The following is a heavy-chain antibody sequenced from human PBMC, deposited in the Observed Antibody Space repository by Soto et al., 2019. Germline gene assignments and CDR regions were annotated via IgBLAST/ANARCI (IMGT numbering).Heavy chain of an antibody. V-gene: IGHV2-5*02. CDR2: IYWDDDK. Sequence: QITLKESGPTLVKPTQTLTLTCTFSGFSLSTSAVGVGWIRQPPGKALEWLAFIYWDDDKRYSPSLKSSLTIXKXTSXNQVVLAMTNMDPVDTATYYCAHLVVAGLTYYFDYWGQGTLVTVSS. D-gene: IGHD2-15*01. J-gene: IGHJ4*02. CDR3: AHLVVAGLTYYFDY. CDR1: GFSLSTSAVG.